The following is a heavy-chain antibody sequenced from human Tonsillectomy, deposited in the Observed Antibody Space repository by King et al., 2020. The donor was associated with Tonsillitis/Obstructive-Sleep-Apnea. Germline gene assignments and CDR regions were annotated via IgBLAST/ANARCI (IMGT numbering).Heavy chain of an antibody. CDR1: GFTVSSNY. CDR3: ARGPFENYYDSSGYYSFYYYMDV. CDR2: IYSGGST. J-gene: IGHJ6*03. V-gene: IGHV3-53*01. Sequence: VQLVESGGGLIQPGGSLRLSCAASGFTVSSNYMSWVRQAPGKGLEWVSVIYSGGSTYYADSVKGRFTISRDNSKNTLYLQMNSLRAEDTAVYYCARGPFENYYDSSGYYSFYYYMDVWGKGTTVTVSS. D-gene: IGHD3-22*01.